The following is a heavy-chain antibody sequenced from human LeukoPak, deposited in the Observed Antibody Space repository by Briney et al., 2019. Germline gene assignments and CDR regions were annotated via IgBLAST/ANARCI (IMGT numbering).Heavy chain of an antibody. CDR3: ARLRESEYYFDY. D-gene: IGHD3-10*01. J-gene: IGHJ4*02. V-gene: IGHV1-18*01. CDR1: GYTFTSYG. Sequence: ASVKVSCKASGYTFTSYGISWVRQAPGQGLEWMGWISAYNGNTNYAQKLQGRVTMTTDTSTGTAYMELRSLRSDDTAVYYCARLRESEYYFDYWGQGTLVTVSS. CDR2: ISAYNGNT.